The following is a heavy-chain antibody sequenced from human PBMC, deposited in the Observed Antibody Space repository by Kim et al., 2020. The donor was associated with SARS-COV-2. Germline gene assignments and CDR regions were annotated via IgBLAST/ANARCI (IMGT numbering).Heavy chain of an antibody. CDR3: AREAGIAARPFRYFDY. J-gene: IGHJ4*02. V-gene: IGHV4-4*02. Sequence: SLKSRVTISVDKSKNQFSLKLSSVTAADTAVYYCAREAGIAARPFRYFDYWGQGTLVTVSS. D-gene: IGHD6-6*01.